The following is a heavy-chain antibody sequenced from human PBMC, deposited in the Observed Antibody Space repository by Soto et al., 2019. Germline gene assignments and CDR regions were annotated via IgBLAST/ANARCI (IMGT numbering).Heavy chain of an antibody. CDR1: GFIFNNYG. CDR2: ISYDGSNK. D-gene: IGHD3-22*01. CDR3: AKEGYYYDSSGYSPAASFDY. V-gene: IGHV3-30*18. J-gene: IGHJ4*02. Sequence: PGGSLRLSCEASGFIFNNYGMHWVRQAPGKGLEWVAVISYDGSNKYYADSVKGRFTISRDNSKNTLYLQMNSLRAEDTAVYYCAKEGYYYDSSGYSPAASFDYWGQGTLVTVSP.